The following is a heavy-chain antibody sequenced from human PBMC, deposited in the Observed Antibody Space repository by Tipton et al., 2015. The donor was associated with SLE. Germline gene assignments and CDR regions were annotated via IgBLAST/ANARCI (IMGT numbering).Heavy chain of an antibody. CDR2: IRYDGSNK. Sequence: SLRLSCAASGFTFSSYGMHWVRQAPGKGLEWVAFIRYDGSNKYYADSVKGRFTISRDNSKNTLYLQMNSLRAEDTAVYYCAKELDTWYYYYGMDVWGQGTTVTVSS. D-gene: IGHD2-2*02. CDR1: GFTFSSYG. J-gene: IGHJ6*02. CDR3: AKELDTWYYYYGMDV. V-gene: IGHV3-30*02.